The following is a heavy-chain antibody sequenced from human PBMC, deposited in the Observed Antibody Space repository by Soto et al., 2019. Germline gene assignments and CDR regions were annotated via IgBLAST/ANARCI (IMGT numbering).Heavy chain of an antibody. CDR3: ATSAAGYYYGMDV. J-gene: IGHJ6*02. CDR1: GFTFSSYE. V-gene: IGHV3-48*03. D-gene: IGHD6-13*01. Sequence: GGSLRLSCAASGFTFSSYEMNWVRQAPGKGLEWVSYISSSGSTIYYADSVKGRFTISRDNAKNSLYLQMNSLRAEDTAVYYCATSAAGYYYGMDVWRQGTTVTVSS. CDR2: ISSSGSTI.